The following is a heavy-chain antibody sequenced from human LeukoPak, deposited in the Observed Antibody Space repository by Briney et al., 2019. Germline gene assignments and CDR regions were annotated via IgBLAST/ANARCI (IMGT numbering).Heavy chain of an antibody. CDR2: VRDDGSTK. J-gene: IGHJ4*02. D-gene: IGHD6-6*01. V-gene: IGHV3-30*02. CDR3: ARTVSSSWAFFDS. Sequence: PGGSLRLFCAASGFTFRTYGMHWARQAPGEGLEWMSFVRDDGSTKYYADPVKGRFTIYRDNSKRTLYLQINSLRTEDTAVYFCARTVSSSWAFFDSWGQGTLVTVSS. CDR1: GFTFRTYG.